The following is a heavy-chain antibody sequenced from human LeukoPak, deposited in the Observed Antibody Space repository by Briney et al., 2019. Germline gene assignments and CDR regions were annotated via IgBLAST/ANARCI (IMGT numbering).Heavy chain of an antibody. J-gene: IGHJ5*02. CDR2: IIPIFGTA. CDR3: ARGNDIVVVPAEYQGDWFDP. V-gene: IGHV1-69*13. Sequence: SVKVSCKASGGTFTSYAISWVRQAPGQGLEWMGGIIPIFGTANYAQKFQGRVTITADESTSTAYMELSSLRSEDTAVYYCARGNDIVVVPAEYQGDWFDPWGQGTLVTVSS. CDR1: GGTFTSYA. D-gene: IGHD2-2*01.